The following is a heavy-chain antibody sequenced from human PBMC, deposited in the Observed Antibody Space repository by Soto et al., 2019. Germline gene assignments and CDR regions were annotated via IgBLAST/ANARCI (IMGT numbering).Heavy chain of an antibody. D-gene: IGHD3-22*01. CDR2: INPNSGGT. CDR3: ARDGGYYYESSGYDY. V-gene: IGHV1-2*02. J-gene: IGHJ4*02. CDR1: GYTFTGYY. Sequence: QVQLVQSGAEVKKHGASVKVSCKASGYTFTGYYMHWVRQAPGQGLEWVGWINPNSGGTNYAQKFQGRVTMTRDTSISTAYMELSRLRSDDTAVYYCARDGGYYYESSGYDYWGQGTLLTVSS.